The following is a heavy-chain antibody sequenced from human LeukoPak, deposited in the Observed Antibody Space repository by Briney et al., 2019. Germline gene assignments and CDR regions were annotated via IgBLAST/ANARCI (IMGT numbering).Heavy chain of an antibody. CDR3: ARATGIAAADDP. D-gene: IGHD6-13*01. V-gene: IGHV1-18*01. CDR1: GYTFTSYG. CDR2: ISAYNGNT. J-gene: IGHJ5*02. Sequence: ASVKVSCKASGYTFTSYGISWVRQAPGQGIEWMGWISAYNGNTNDAQKLQGRVTMTTDTSTGTAYMELRSLRSDDTAVYYCARATGIAAADDPWGQGTLVTVSS.